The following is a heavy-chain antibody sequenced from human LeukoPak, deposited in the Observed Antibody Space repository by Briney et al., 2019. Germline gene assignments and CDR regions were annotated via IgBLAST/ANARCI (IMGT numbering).Heavy chain of an antibody. CDR2: IYYSGST. CDR1: GGSISSYH. CDR3: ARLGYCSSASCGPLDY. D-gene: IGHD2-2*01. J-gene: IGHJ4*02. V-gene: IGHV4-39*02. Sequence: SETLSLTCTVSGGSISSYHWGWIRQPPGKGLEWIGNIYYSGSTYYNPSLKSRVTISVDTSKNHFSLKLNSVTAADTALYYCARLGYCSSASCGPLDYWGQGTLVTVSS.